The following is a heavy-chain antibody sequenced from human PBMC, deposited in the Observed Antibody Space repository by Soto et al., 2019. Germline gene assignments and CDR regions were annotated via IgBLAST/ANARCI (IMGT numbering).Heavy chain of an antibody. D-gene: IGHD3-9*01. J-gene: IGHJ6*03. Sequence: EVQLLESGGGLVQPGGSLRLSCAASGFTFSSYAMSWVRQAPGKGLEWVSAISGSGGSTYYADSVKGQFTISRDNSKNTLYLQMNSLRAEDTAVYYCAKNYDILTGYTNYYYYYMDVWGKGTTVTVSS. CDR2: ISGSGGST. CDR1: GFTFSSYA. CDR3: AKNYDILTGYTNYYYYYMDV. V-gene: IGHV3-23*01.